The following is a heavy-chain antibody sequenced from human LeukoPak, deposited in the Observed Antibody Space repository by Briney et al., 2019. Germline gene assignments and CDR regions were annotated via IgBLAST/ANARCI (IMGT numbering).Heavy chain of an antibody. CDR1: GYTFTSYY. Sequence: SCKASGYTFTSYYMHWVRQAPGKGLECVALMSYDGRDKNYADSVKGRFTISRDNSKSTLYLQMDSLRAEDTAVYYCARDSKGSIDYWGQGTLVTVSS. V-gene: IGHV3-30*04. D-gene: IGHD2-2*01. CDR3: ARDSKGSIDY. CDR2: MSYDGRDK. J-gene: IGHJ4*02.